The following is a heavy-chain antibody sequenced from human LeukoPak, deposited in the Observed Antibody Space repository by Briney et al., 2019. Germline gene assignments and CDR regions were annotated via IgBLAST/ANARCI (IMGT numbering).Heavy chain of an antibody. CDR1: GFTVSGNS. J-gene: IGHJ3*02. Sequence: GGSLRLSCTVSGFTVSGNSMNWVRQAPGKGLECVSAISSSGGNTYYADSVKGRFIISRDSSKNTLYLQMSSLRVEDTAVFHCAKGRDHDTFPDAFDIWGQGTMVTVSS. CDR3: AKGRDHDTFPDAFDI. CDR2: ISSSGGNT. D-gene: IGHD2/OR15-2a*01. V-gene: IGHV3-23*01.